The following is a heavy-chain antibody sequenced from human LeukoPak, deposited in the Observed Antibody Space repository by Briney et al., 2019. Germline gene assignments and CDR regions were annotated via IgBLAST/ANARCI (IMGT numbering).Heavy chain of an antibody. CDR2: INPTTGST. J-gene: IGHJ4*02. Sequence: GASVKVSCKASGYTFTTYYIQWVRQAPGQRLEWLGIINPTTGSTTYAQKFQGRVTMTRDMSTGTVYMEVSSLRSEDTAVYYCAREVGGPGGYDYWGQGTLVTVSS. V-gene: IGHV1-46*01. D-gene: IGHD1-26*01. CDR1: GYTFTTYY. CDR3: AREVGGPGGYDY.